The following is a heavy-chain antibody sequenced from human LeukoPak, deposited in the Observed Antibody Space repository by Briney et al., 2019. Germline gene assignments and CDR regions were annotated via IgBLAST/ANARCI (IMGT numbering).Heavy chain of an antibody. CDR1: GFTFSSYS. Sequence: GGSLRLSCAASGFTFSSYSMNWVRQAPGKGLEWVSSISSSSSYIYYADSVKGRFTISRDNAKNSLYLQMNSLRAEDTAVYYCASIVAAAGKGGDYWGQGTLVTVS. CDR2: ISSSSSYI. D-gene: IGHD6-13*01. V-gene: IGHV3-21*01. J-gene: IGHJ4*02. CDR3: ASIVAAAGKGGDY.